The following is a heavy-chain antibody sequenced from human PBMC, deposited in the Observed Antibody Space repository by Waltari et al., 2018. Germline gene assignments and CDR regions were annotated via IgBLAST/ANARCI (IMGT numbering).Heavy chain of an antibody. D-gene: IGHD3-10*01. J-gene: IGHJ6*02. V-gene: IGHV2-70*15. CDR2: IDWDDDK. CDR3: ARIGREGGRIWFGESLDYYGMDV. CDR1: GFSLSTSGMC. Sequence: QVTLRESGPALVKPTQTLTLTCTFSGFSLSTSGMCVSWIRQPPGKALEWLARIDWDDDKYYSTSLQTRLTISKDTSKNQLGLTMTNMDPVDTATYYCARIGREGGRIWFGESLDYYGMDVWGQGTTVTVSS.